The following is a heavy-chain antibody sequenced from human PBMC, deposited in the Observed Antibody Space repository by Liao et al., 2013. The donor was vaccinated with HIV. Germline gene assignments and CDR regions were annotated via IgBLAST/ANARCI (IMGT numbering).Heavy chain of an antibody. CDR3: ARGSEDDAFDI. Sequence: QVQLQESGPGLVKPSETLSLTCTVSGGSISSSFWSWIRQPAGKGLEWIGRIYTSGSTNYNPSLKSRVTISVDTSKNQFSLRLTSVTAADTAVYYCARGSEDDAFDIWGQGDNGHRLF. J-gene: IGHJ3*02. V-gene: IGHV4-4*07. D-gene: IGHD1-26*01. CDR1: GGSISSSF. CDR2: IYTSGST.